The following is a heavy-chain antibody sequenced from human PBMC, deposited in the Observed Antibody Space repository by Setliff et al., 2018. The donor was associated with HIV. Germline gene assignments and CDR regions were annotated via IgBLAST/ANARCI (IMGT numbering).Heavy chain of an antibody. Sequence: SETLSLTCTVSGGSISSYYWSWIRQPAGKGLEWIGHTYTSGSTNYNPSLKSRVTMSVDTSKNQFSLKLSSVTAADTAVYYCARGVPWGDYYYYMDVWGKGTTVTVSS. V-gene: IGHV4-4*07. D-gene: IGHD3-16*01. CDR3: ARGVPWGDYYYYMDV. J-gene: IGHJ6*03. CDR1: GGSISSYY. CDR2: TYTSGST.